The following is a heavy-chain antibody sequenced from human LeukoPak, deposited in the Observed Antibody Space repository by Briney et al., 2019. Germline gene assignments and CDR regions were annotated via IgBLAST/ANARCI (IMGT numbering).Heavy chain of an antibody. D-gene: IGHD1-1*01. V-gene: IGHV4-39*01. CDR2: IYYSGST. CDR3: ARYQKGYNHDAFDI. Sequence: SETLSLTCTVSGGSISSSSYYWGWIRQPPGKGLEWIGSIYYSGSTYYNPSLKSRVTISVDTSKNQFSLKLSSVTAADTAVYYSARYQKGYNHDAFDIWGQGTMVTVSS. CDR1: GGSISSSSYY. J-gene: IGHJ3*02.